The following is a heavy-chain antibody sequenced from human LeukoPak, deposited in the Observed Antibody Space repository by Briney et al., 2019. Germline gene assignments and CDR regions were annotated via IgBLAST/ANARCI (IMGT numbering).Heavy chain of an antibody. CDR3: ARGRALYYYDSSGYYY. CDR2: ISSSGSTI. V-gene: IGHV3-48*03. Sequence: GGSLRLSCAASGFTCSSYEMNWVRQAPGKGLEWVSYISSSGSTIYYADSVKGRFTISIDNAKNSLYLQMNSLRAEDTAVYYCARGRALYYYDSSGYYYWGQGTLVTVSS. CDR1: GFTCSSYE. J-gene: IGHJ4*02. D-gene: IGHD3-22*01.